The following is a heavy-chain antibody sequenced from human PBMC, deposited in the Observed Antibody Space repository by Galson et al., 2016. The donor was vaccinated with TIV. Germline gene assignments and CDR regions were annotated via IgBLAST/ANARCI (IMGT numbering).Heavy chain of an antibody. V-gene: IGHV4-30-4*01. CDR1: GAPIRDGDSF. CDR2: IYYSGRT. Sequence: LSLTCTVSGAPIRDGDSFWSWIRQSPGKGLEWIGYIYYSGRTFYNPSLKSRITISVDTSKNQFSVKLTSVTAADTAVYYCARKAGYYYYAMGVWGQGTTVTGSS. J-gene: IGHJ6*02. CDR3: ARKAGYYYYAMGV.